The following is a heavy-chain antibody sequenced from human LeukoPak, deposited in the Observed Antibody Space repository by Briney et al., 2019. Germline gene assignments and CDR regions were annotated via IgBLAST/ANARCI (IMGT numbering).Heavy chain of an antibody. CDR2: IYTSGST. Sequence: TLSLTCTVSGGSISSGSYYWSWIRQPAGQGLEWIGRIYTSGSTNYNPSLKSRVTISVDTSKNQFSLKLSSVTAADTAVYYCARERGAIIVVVPAALGWFDPWGQGTLVTVSS. J-gene: IGHJ5*02. CDR1: GGSISSGSYY. CDR3: ARERGAIIVVVPAALGWFDP. V-gene: IGHV4-61*02. D-gene: IGHD2-2*01.